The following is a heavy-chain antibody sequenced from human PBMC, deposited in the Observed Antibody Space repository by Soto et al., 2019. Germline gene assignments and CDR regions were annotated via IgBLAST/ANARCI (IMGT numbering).Heavy chain of an antibody. CDR1: GFTFSSYG. V-gene: IGHV3-30*03. Sequence: PVGSLRLSCAASGFTFSSYGMHWVRQAPGKGLEWVAVISYDGSNKYYADSVKGRFTISRDNSKNTLYLQMNSLRAEDTAVYYCARDAPYFDYWGQGTLVTVSS. CDR2: ISYDGSNK. J-gene: IGHJ4*02. CDR3: ARDAPYFDY.